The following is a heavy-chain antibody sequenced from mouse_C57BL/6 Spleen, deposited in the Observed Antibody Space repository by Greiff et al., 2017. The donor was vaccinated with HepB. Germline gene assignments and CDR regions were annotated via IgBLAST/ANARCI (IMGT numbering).Heavy chain of an antibody. CDR2: IYPGSGNT. V-gene: IGHV1-66*01. CDR1: GYSFTSYY. J-gene: IGHJ2*01. Sequence: QVHVKQSGPELVKPGASVKISCKASGYSFTSYYIHWVKQRPGQGLEWIGWIYPGSGNTKYNEKFKGKATLTADTSSSTAYMQLSSLTSEDSAVYYCARWTGEENYWGQGTTLTVSS. CDR3: ARWTGEENY. D-gene: IGHD4-1*01.